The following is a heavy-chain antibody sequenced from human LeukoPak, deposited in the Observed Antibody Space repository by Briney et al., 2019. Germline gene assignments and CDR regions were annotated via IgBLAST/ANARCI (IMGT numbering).Heavy chain of an antibody. Sequence: GGSLRLSCAASGSTFSSYAMSWVRQAPGKGLEWGSAISGSGGSTYYADSVKGRFTISRDNSKNTLYLQMNSLRAEDTAVYYCANNRLVVVITYYFDYWGQGTLVTVSS. D-gene: IGHD3-22*01. CDR1: GSTFSSYA. J-gene: IGHJ4*02. V-gene: IGHV3-23*01. CDR3: ANNRLVVVITYYFDY. CDR2: ISGSGGST.